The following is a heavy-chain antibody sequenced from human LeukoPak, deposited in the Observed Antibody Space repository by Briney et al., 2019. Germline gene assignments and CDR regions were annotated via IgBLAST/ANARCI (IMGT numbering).Heavy chain of an antibody. CDR1: GYTFTSYA. CDR3: ATVTYYDLWSGYSPYYFDY. CDR2: INAGNGNT. Sequence: ASVKVSCEASGYTFTSYAMHWVRQAPGQRLEWMGWINAGNGNTKYSQKFQGRVTITRDTSASTAYMELSSLRSEDTAVYYCATVTYYDLWSGYSPYYFDYWGQGTLVTVSS. V-gene: IGHV1-3*01. D-gene: IGHD3-3*01. J-gene: IGHJ4*02.